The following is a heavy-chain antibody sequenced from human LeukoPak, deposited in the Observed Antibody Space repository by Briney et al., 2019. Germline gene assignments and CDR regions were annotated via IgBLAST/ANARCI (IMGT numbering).Heavy chain of an antibody. CDR2: ISSSGSTI. V-gene: IGHV3-48*03. D-gene: IGHD6-13*01. J-gene: IGHJ6*03. Sequence: GGSLRLSCAASGFTFSSYEMNWVRQAPGKGLEWVSYISSSGSTIYYADSVKSRFSISRDNAKNSLYLQMNRLRAEGTAVYYCARVYSSSWYYYYYYMDVWGKGTTVTISS. CDR3: ARVYSSSWYYYYYYMDV. CDR1: GFTFSSYE.